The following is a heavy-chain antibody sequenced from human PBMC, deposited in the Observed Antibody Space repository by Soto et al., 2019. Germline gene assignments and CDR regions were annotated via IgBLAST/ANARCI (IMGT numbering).Heavy chain of an antibody. D-gene: IGHD3-3*02. J-gene: IGHJ4*02. CDR1: GFTFSNYG. V-gene: IGHV3-30*18. CDR3: AKVAASISILRGFDH. CDR2: ISHDGNKE. Sequence: QLVESGGDVVQPGRSLRLSCAASGFTFSNYGIHWVRQAPGKRLEWVAVISHDGNKEYYADSVKGRFTGSRDNSKKTVYLQMNRLSAEDTAMYYCAKVAASISILRGFDHWGPGTMVTVSS.